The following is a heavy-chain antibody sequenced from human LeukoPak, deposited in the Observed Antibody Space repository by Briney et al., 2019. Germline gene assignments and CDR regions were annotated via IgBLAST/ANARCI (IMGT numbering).Heavy chain of an antibody. CDR3: AKLVGMDYDFWSGTVDY. D-gene: IGHD3-3*01. CDR1: GFIFSTYG. CDR2: IRYDGSNK. V-gene: IGHV3-30*02. J-gene: IGHJ4*02. Sequence: GGSLRLSCAASGFIFSTYGMHWVRQAPGKGLEWVAFIRYDGSNKYYADPVKGRFTISRDNSKNTLYLQMNSLRAEDTAVYYCAKLVGMDYDFWSGTVDYWGQGTLVTVSS.